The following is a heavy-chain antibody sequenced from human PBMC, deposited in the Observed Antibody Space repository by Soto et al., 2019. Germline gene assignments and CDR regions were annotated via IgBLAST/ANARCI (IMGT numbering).Heavy chain of an antibody. J-gene: IGHJ4*02. CDR2: ISSSSSTI. V-gene: IGHV3-48*01. Sequence: HPGGCLRHSCSAAGFSFGSYSMNCVRQAPGKGLEWVSYISSSSSTIYYAGSVRGRFTISRDNAKNSLYLQMNSLRAEDTAVYYCASLSPGNIVFDYCCQGTLVAVSS. D-gene: IGHD3-10*01. CDR3: ASLSPGNIVFDY. CDR1: GFSFGSYS.